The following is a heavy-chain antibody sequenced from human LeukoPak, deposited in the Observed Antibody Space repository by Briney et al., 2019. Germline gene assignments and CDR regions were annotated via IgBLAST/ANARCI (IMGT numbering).Heavy chain of an antibody. D-gene: IGHD3-22*01. CDR3: ARGLSGYYIFDY. J-gene: IGHJ4*02. Sequence: PGGSLRLSCAASGFTFSSYDMHWVRQATGKGLEWVSAIGTAGDTYYPGSVKCRFTISRENAKNSLYLQMNSLRAGDTAVYYCARGLSGYYIFDYWGQGTLVTVSS. CDR2: IGTAGDT. V-gene: IGHV3-13*01. CDR1: GFTFSSYD.